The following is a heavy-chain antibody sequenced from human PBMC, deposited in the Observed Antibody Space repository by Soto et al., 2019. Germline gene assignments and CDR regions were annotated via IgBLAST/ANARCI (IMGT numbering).Heavy chain of an antibody. CDR2: ISSSSSTI. V-gene: IGHV3-48*01. J-gene: IGHJ6*03. D-gene: IGHD1-26*01. CDR1: GFTFSSYS. Sequence: GSLRLSCAASGFTFSSYSMNWVRQAPGKGLEWVSYISSSSSTIYYADSVKGRFTISRDNAKNSLYLQMNSLRAEDTAVYYCARADWHGWGCYYYYMDVWGKGTTVTVSS. CDR3: ARADWHGWGCYYYYMDV.